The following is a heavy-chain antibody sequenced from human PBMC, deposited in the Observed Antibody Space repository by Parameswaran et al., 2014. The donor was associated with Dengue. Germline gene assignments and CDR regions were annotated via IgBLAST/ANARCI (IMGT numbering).Heavy chain of an antibody. V-gene: IGHV3-33*01. CDR2: IWYDGSNK. Sequence: WIRQPPGKGLEWVAVIWYDGSNKYYADSVKGRFTISRDNSKNTLYLQMNSLRAEDTAVYYCARDTTHGGESNTDVWGQGTTVTVSS. CDR3: ARDTTHGGESNTDV. J-gene: IGHJ6*02. D-gene: IGHD3-16*01.